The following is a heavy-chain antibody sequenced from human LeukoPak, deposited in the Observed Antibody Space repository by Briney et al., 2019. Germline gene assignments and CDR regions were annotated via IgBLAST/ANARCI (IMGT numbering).Heavy chain of an antibody. J-gene: IGHJ4*02. D-gene: IGHD7-27*01. Sequence: SETLSLTCAVYGGSFSGYYWSWIRQPPGKGLEWIGEINHNGSTNYNPSLKSRVTISVDTSKNQFSLKLTSVTAADTAVYYCARERSSGDLDANFDYWGQGTLVTVSS. CDR3: ARERSSGDLDANFDY. CDR1: GGSFSGYY. CDR2: INHNGST. V-gene: IGHV4-34*01.